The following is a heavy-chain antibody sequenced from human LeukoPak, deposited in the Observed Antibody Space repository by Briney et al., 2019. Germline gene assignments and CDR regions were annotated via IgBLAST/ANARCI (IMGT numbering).Heavy chain of an antibody. Sequence: SVKVSCKASGGTFSSYAISWVRQAPGQGLEWMGGIIPIFGTANYAQKFQGRVTITADGSTSTAYMELSSLRSEDTAVYYCAFGGVIVPTYYYYMDVWGKGTTVTVSS. D-gene: IGHD3-16*02. CDR2: IIPIFGTA. CDR3: AFGGVIVPTYYYYMDV. J-gene: IGHJ6*03. V-gene: IGHV1-69*01. CDR1: GGTFSSYA.